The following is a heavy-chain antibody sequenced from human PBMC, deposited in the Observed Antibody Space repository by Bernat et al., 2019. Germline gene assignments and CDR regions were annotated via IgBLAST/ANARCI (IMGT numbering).Heavy chain of an antibody. CDR2: ISYSGNT. V-gene: IGHV4-59*08. CDR3: ARHSDGGGYYYDY. Sequence: QVQLQESGPGLVKPSGTLSLTCVVSGGSITSYHWSWIRQPPEKGLEWIGYISYSGNTNYNPSLKSRVTISVDTSRRQFSLKLSSVTAADTAVYYCARHSDGGGYYYDYWGQGTLVTVSS. D-gene: IGHD3-22*01. J-gene: IGHJ4*02. CDR1: GGSITSYH.